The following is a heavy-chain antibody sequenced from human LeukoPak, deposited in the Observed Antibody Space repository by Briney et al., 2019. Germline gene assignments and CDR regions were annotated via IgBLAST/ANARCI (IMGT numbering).Heavy chain of an antibody. Sequence: GRSLRLSCAASGFTFSSYAMHWVRQAPGKGLEWVAVISYDGSNKYYADSVKGRFTISRDNSKNTLYLQMNSLRAEDTAVYYCARAGCSGGSCPFDYWGLGTLVTVSS. CDR1: GFTFSSYA. D-gene: IGHD2-15*01. CDR2: ISYDGSNK. J-gene: IGHJ4*02. V-gene: IGHV3-30-3*01. CDR3: ARAGCSGGSCPFDY.